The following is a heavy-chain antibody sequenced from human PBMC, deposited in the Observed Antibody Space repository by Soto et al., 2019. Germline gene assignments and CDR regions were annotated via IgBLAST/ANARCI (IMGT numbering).Heavy chain of an antibody. Sequence: GGSLRLSCAATGFTFSNYVMHWVRQSPGKGLDWVAVIWYDGSDEDYEDSVKGRFTISRDNSKNTLYLQMNSLRVEDTAVYYCARAGLVGAPEFFDHHLYGMDAWGHGTTVTVSS. CDR3: ARAGLVGAPEFFDHHLYGMDA. CDR2: IWYDGSDE. D-gene: IGHD1-26*01. J-gene: IGHJ6*02. V-gene: IGHV3-33*01. CDR1: GFTFSNYV.